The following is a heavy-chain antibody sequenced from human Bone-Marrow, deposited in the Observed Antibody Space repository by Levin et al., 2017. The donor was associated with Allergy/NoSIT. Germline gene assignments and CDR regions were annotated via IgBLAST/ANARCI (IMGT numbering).Heavy chain of an antibody. V-gene: IGHV4-59*01. CDR1: GGSISPYY. CDR3: ARGGSSYKDWFDA. CDR2: IYYKGNT. Sequence: PSETLSLTCSVSGGSISPYYWSWIRQPPGKRLQWIGYIYYKGNTDYNPSLRSRATFSVDTSKNQFSLRLRSVSAADTAVYYCARGGSSYKDWFDAWGQGILVSVSS. D-gene: IGHD6-13*01. J-gene: IGHJ5*02.